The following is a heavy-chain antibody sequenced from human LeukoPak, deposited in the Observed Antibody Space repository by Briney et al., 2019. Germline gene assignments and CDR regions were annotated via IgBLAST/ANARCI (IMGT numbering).Heavy chain of an antibody. CDR2: IDYSGNT. CDR3: ARDWYSHDSSGLFEDYYYYYMDV. CDR1: GGSINPDGYF. V-gene: IGHV4-39*07. D-gene: IGHD3-22*01. Sequence: KSSETLSLTCTVSGGSINPDGYFWGWIRQPPGKGLEWIAIIDYSGNTYHTPSLKSRISISVDTSRTQLSLQLSSVTAADTAVYYCARDWYSHDSSGLFEDYYYYYMDVWGKGTTVTVSS. J-gene: IGHJ6*03.